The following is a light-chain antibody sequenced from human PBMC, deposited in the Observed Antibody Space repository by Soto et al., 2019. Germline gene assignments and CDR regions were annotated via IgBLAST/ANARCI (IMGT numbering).Light chain of an antibody. CDR1: QSFSSN. Sequence: EVVMTQSPATLSVSPCERASVSWRASQSFSSNLAWYQQKPGQTPRLLIYATSTRATGIPARFSGSGSGTEFTLTISSLQSEDFAVYYCQHYNNWPLTFGGGTKVDIK. J-gene: IGKJ4*01. CDR3: QHYNNWPLT. CDR2: ATS. V-gene: IGKV3-15*01.